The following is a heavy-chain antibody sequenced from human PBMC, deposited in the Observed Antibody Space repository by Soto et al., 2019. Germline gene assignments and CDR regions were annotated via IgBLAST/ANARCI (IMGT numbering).Heavy chain of an antibody. CDR3: ACSARGLYGDYN. V-gene: IGHV3-74*01. CDR2: INAEGTTT. D-gene: IGHD4-17*01. J-gene: IGHJ4*02. CDR1: GSTFTNYW. Sequence: EVQLVESGGGLVQPGESLRLSCSASGSTFTNYWMHWVRQAPGKGLVWVSRINAEGTTTNYADSVKGRFTTSRDNAKNTLYLQMNSLGAEDTAVYYCACSARGLYGDYNWGQGTLVTVSS.